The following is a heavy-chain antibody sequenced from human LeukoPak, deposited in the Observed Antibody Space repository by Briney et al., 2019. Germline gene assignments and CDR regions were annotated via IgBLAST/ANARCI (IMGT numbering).Heavy chain of an antibody. J-gene: IGHJ4*02. Sequence: PGGSLRLSCAASGFTYGNYWMTWVRQTPGKGLEWVANIKHDGSEKYYVDSVKGRFTISRDSAKNSLYLQMNSLRAEDTAVYYCARDYFDSSGFYYVYFDFWGQGTLVTVSS. CDR2: IKHDGSEK. D-gene: IGHD3-22*01. V-gene: IGHV3-7*01. CDR3: ARDYFDSSGFYYVYFDF. CDR1: GFTYGNYW.